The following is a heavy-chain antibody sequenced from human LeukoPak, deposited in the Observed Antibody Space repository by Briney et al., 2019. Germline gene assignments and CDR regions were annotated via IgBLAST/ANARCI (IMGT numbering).Heavy chain of an antibody. D-gene: IGHD2-2*01. Sequence: PGGSLRLSCAASGFTFSDYYMSWIRQAPGKGLEWVSYISNSGSTIYYADSVKGRFTISRDNTKNSLYLQMNSLRAEDTAVYYCAKGLPATLLDYWGQGTLVTVSS. CDR1: GFTFSDYY. CDR2: ISNSGSTI. V-gene: IGHV3-11*01. CDR3: AKGLPATLLDY. J-gene: IGHJ4*02.